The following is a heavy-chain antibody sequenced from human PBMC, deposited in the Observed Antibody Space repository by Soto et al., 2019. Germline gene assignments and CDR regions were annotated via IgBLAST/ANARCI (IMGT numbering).Heavy chain of an antibody. J-gene: IGHJ4*02. V-gene: IGHV3-30*18. CDR2: ISYDGSNK. CDR3: AKDPARTTVVTPLFDY. CDR1: GFTFSSYG. Sequence: GGSLRLSCAASGFTFSSYGTHWVRQAPGKGLEWVAVISYDGSNKYYADSVKGRFTISRDNSKNTLYLQMNSLRAEDTAVYYCAKDPARTTVVTPLFDYWGQGTLVTVSS. D-gene: IGHD4-17*01.